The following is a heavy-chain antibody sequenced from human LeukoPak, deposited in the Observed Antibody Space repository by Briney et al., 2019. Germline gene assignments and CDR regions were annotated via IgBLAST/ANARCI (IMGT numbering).Heavy chain of an antibody. CDR3: AKRSSTSTTINY. Sequence: AGGSLRLSCAASGFTFSSYWMHWVRQAPGKGLEWVSAIVGSGGNAYYADSVKGRFTISRDNSKNTLYLQMNSLRAEDTAVYYCAKRSSTSTTINYWGQGTRVTVSS. V-gene: IGHV3-23*01. D-gene: IGHD2-2*01. J-gene: IGHJ4*02. CDR1: GFTFSSYW. CDR2: IVGSGGNA.